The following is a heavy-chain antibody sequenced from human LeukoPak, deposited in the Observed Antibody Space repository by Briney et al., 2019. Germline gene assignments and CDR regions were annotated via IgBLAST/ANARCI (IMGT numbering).Heavy chain of an antibody. V-gene: IGHV3-23*01. CDR1: GFTFSSYA. Sequence: PGGSLRLSCAASGFTFSSYATSWVRQAPGKGLEWVSGISGSGESTYYADSVKGRFTISRDNSKNTLYLQMNSLRAEDTAVYYCAKDLLSGGNCYSIFHYWGQGTLVTVSS. CDR2: ISGSGEST. J-gene: IGHJ4*02. CDR3: AKDLLSGGNCYSIFHY. D-gene: IGHD2-21*02.